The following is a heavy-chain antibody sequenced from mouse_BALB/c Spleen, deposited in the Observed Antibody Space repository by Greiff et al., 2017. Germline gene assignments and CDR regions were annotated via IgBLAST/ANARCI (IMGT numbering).Heavy chain of an antibody. CDR1: GDSITSGY. V-gene: IGHV3-8*02. CDR3: ASRIYYDYVGYFDV. CDR2: ISYSGST. D-gene: IGHD2-4*01. J-gene: IGHJ1*01. Sequence: VQLQQSGPSLVKPSQTLSLTCSVTGDSITSGYWNWIRKFPGNKLEYMGYISYSGSTYYNPSLKSRISITRDTSKNQYYLQLNSVTTEDTATYYCASRIYYDYVGYFDVWGAGTTVTVSS.